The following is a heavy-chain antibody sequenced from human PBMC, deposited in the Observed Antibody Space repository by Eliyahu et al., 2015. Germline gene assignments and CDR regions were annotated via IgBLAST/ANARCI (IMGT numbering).Heavy chain of an antibody. CDR1: GFTFSNAW. V-gene: IGHV3-15*01. D-gene: IGHD6-13*01. J-gene: IGHJ4*02. CDR2: IKGKTDGGTT. Sequence: EVQLVESGGGLVKPGGSLRLSCAASGFTFSNAWMNWVRQAPGKGLEWVGRIKGKTDGGTTDYAAPMKGRFTISRDDSRTTLYLQMNSLKTEDTAVYYCTTAVQQNLLTSLDFWGQGTLVTVSS. CDR3: TTAVQQNLLTSLDF.